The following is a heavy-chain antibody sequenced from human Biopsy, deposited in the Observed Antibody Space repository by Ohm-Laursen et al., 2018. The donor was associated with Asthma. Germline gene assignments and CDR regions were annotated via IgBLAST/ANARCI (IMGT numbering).Heavy chain of an antibody. D-gene: IGHD5-18*01. CDR3: ARGQGRGIQLWSLDP. V-gene: IGHV4-59*01. Sequence: SETLSLTCTVSGGSISSDYWSWLRQSPGKGLEWIGYIHNSGNTNYNPSLKSRVTISLDTSKEHFSLRLSFVTAAGTAVYFCARGQGRGIQLWSLDPWGQGILVTVSS. J-gene: IGHJ5*02. CDR1: GGSISSDY. CDR2: IHNSGNT.